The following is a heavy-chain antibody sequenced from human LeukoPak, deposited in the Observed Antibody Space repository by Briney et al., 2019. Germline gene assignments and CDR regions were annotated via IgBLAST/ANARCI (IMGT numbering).Heavy chain of an antibody. Sequence: SETLPLTCTVSGGSISSYYWSWIRQPPGKGLEWIGYIYYSGSTNYNPSLKSRVTISVDTSKNQFSLKLSSVTVADTAVYYCARDVSGWYYFDYWGQGTLVTVSS. CDR1: GGSISSYY. CDR3: ARDVSGWYYFDY. J-gene: IGHJ4*02. V-gene: IGHV4-59*01. D-gene: IGHD6-19*01. CDR2: IYYSGST.